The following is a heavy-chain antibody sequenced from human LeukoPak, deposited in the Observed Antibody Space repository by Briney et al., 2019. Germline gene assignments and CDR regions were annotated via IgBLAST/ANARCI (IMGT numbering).Heavy chain of an antibody. V-gene: IGHV3-23*01. CDR3: AKATDALGDAFDI. CDR1: GFIFSSYA. D-gene: IGHD2-21*02. CDR2: ISGSGGST. Sequence: GGSLRLSCAASGFIFSSYAMSWVRQAPGKGLEWVSAISGSGGSTYYADSVKGRFTISRDNSKNTLYLQMNSLRAEDTAVYYCAKATDALGDAFDIWGQGTMVTVSS. J-gene: IGHJ3*02.